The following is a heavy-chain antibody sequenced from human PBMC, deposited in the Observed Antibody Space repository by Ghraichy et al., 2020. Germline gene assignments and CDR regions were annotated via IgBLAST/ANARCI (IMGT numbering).Heavy chain of an antibody. D-gene: IGHD2-8*01. J-gene: IGHJ4*02. CDR2: ISYDGSNK. CDR3: AKDSETYGLRFDY. CDR1: GFTFSSYG. Sequence: GGSLRLSCAASGFTFSSYGMHWVRQAPGKGLEWVAVISYDGSNKYYADSVKGRFTISRDNSKNTLYLQMNSLRAEDTAVYYCAKDSETYGLRFDYWGQGTLVTVSS. V-gene: IGHV3-30*18.